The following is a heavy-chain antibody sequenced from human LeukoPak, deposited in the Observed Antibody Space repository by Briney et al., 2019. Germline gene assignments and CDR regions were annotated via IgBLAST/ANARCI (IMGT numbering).Heavy chain of an antibody. CDR3: ARVRGSKSSDWAFDY. J-gene: IGHJ4*02. V-gene: IGHV3-7*01. CDR2: IKQDGSEK. CDR1: GFTFSSYW. D-gene: IGHD3/OR15-3a*01. Sequence: GGSLRLSCAASGFTFSSYWMSWVRQAPGKGLEWVANIKQDGSEKYYVDSVKGRFTISRDNAKNSLYLQMNSLRAEDTAVYYCARVRGSKSSDWAFDYWGQGTLVTVSS.